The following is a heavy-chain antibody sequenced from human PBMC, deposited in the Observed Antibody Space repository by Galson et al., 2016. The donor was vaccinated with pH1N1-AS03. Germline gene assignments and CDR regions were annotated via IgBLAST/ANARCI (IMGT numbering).Heavy chain of an antibody. Sequence: SLRLSCAASGFTPDASAMHWVRQAPGKGLEWVSGISWTSADIAYADAVKGRFTISRDNAKKSLYLQLNSLRADDTALYYWVTDILPGGADVWGQGTTVTVSS. J-gene: IGHJ6*02. CDR2: ISWTSADI. D-gene: IGHD2-21*01. V-gene: IGHV3-9*02. CDR1: GFTPDASA. CDR3: VTDILPGGADV.